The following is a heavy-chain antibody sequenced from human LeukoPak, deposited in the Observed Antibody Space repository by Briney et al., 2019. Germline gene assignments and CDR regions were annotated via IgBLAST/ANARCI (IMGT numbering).Heavy chain of an antibody. CDR3: ARDETVTRNPYYFDY. V-gene: IGHV4-34*01. Sequence: KASETLSLTCAVYGGSFSGYYWSWIRQPPGKGLEWIGEINHSGSTNYNPSLKSRVTISVDTSKNQFSLKLSSVTAADTAVYYCARDETVTRNPYYFDYWGQGTLVTVSS. J-gene: IGHJ4*02. CDR1: GGSFSGYY. D-gene: IGHD4-17*01. CDR2: INHSGST.